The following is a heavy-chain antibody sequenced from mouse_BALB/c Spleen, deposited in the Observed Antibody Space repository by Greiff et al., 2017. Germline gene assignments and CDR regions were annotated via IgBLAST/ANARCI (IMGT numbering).Heavy chain of an antibody. CDR1: GFNIKDTY. V-gene: IGHV14-3*02. J-gene: IGHJ1*01. CDR3: ARNDYDYWYFDV. D-gene: IGHD2-4*01. Sequence: VQLQQSGAELVKPGASVKLSCTASGFNIKDTYMHWVKQRPEQGLEWIGRIDPANGNTKYDPKFQGKATITADTSSNTAYLQLSSLTSEDTAVYYCARNDYDYWYFDVWGAGTTVTVSS. CDR2: IDPANGNT.